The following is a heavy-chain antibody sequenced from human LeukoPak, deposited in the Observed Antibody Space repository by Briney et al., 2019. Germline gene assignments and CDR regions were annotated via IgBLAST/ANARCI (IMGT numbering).Heavy chain of an antibody. CDR1: GFTFSSYT. CDR3: AKRYSSSWCIDS. V-gene: IGHV3-21*01. CDR2: ISSSSSYI. Sequence: GGSLRLSCAASGFTFSSYTMNWVRQAPGKGLEWVSSISSSSSYIYYADSLKGRFTISRDNAKNSLYLQMNSLRAEDTAVYYCAKRYSSSWCIDSWGQGTLVTVSS. D-gene: IGHD6-13*01. J-gene: IGHJ4*02.